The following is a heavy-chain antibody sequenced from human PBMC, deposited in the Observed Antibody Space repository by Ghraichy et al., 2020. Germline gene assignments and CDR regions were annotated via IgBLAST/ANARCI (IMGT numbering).Heavy chain of an antibody. CDR1: GFTFSSYA. Sequence: GESLNISCAASGFTFSSYAMSWVRQAPGKGLEWVSAISGSGGSTYYADSVKGRFTISRDNSKNTLYLQMNSLRAEDTAVYYCAKEMVRGPFDYWGQGTLVTVSS. D-gene: IGHD3-10*01. CDR2: ISGSGGST. V-gene: IGHV3-23*01. CDR3: AKEMVRGPFDY. J-gene: IGHJ4*02.